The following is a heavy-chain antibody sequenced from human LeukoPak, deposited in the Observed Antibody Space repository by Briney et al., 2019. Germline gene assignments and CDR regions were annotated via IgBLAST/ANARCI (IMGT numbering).Heavy chain of an antibody. CDR1: GGTFSSYA. V-gene: IGHV1-69*05. D-gene: IGHD3-10*01. Sequence: ASVKVSCKASGGTFSSYAISWVRQAPGQGLEWMGGIIPIFGTANYAQKFQGRVTMTRNTSISTAYMELSSLRSEDTAVYYCARGGSGSCDYWGQGTLVTVSS. CDR2: IIPIFGTA. J-gene: IGHJ4*02. CDR3: ARGGSGSCDY.